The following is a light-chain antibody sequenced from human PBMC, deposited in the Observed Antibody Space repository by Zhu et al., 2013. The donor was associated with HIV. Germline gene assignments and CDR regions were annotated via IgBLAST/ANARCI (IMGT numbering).Light chain of an antibody. J-gene: IGKJ2*02. CDR2: GAS. V-gene: IGKV3-15*01. Sequence: EIVMTQSPATLSVSPGERATLSCRASQSVSSNLAWYQQKPGQAPRLLIYGASTRATGIPARFSGSGSGTDFTLTISSLQPEDFATYYCLQSNSYPRTFGLGDQAGDQT. CDR1: QSVSSN. CDR3: LQSNSYPRT.